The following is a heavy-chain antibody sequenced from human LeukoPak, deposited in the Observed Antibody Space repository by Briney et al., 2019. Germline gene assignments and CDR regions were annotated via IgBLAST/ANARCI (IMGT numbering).Heavy chain of an antibody. D-gene: IGHD6-13*01. J-gene: IGHJ1*01. CDR2: ISYDGSNK. CDR3: AKERYSSSWYAAEYFQH. V-gene: IGHV3-30*18. Sequence: GRSLRLSCAASGFTFSSYGMHWVRQAPGKGLEWVAVISYDGSNKYYADSVKGRFTISRDNSKNTLYLQMNSLRAEDTAVYYRAKERYSSSWYAAEYFQHWGQGTLVTVSS. CDR1: GFTFSSYG.